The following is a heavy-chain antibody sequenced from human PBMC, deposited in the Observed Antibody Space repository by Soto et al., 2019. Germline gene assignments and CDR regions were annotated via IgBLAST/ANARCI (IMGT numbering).Heavy chain of an antibody. CDR2: IYYSGST. CDR1: GGSVSSGSYY. J-gene: IGHJ4*02. CDR3: ARRIVRLRGYFDY. D-gene: IGHD2-21*01. Sequence: SETLSLTCTVSGGSVSSGSYYWSWIRQPPGKGLEWIGSIYYSGSTYYNPSLKSRVTISVDTSKNQFSLKLSSVTAADTAMYYCARRIVRLRGYFDYWGQGTLVTVSS. V-gene: IGHV4-39*01.